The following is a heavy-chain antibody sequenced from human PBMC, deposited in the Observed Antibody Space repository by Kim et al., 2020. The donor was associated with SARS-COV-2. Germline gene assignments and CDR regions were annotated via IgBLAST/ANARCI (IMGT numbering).Heavy chain of an antibody. Sequence: GESLKISCKGSGYSFTSYWIGWVRQMPGKGLEWMGIIYPGDSDTRYSPSFQGQVTISADKSISTAYLQWSSLKASDTAMYYCARLTGMVRGVIPKSVYDYWGQGTLVTVSS. CDR2: IYPGDSDT. CDR1: GYSFTSYW. V-gene: IGHV5-51*01. CDR3: ARLTGMVRGVIPKSVYDY. D-gene: IGHD3-10*01. J-gene: IGHJ4*02.